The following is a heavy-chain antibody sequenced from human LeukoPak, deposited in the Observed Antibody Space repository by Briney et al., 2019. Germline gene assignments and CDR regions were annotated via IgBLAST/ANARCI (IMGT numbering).Heavy chain of an antibody. V-gene: IGHV4-30-4*01. Sequence: SETLSLTCTVSGGSISSGDYYWSWIRQPPGKGLEWYGYIYYSGSTYYNPSLKRRVTISVDTSKNQFSLKLSSVTAADTAVYYCARDYYDSSGYYDPQDNWFDPWGQGTLVTVSS. D-gene: IGHD3-22*01. CDR2: IYYSGST. J-gene: IGHJ5*02. CDR1: GGSISSGDYY. CDR3: ARDYYDSSGYYDPQDNWFDP.